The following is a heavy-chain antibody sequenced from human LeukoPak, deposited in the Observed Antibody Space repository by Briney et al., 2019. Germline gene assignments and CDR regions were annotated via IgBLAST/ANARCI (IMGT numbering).Heavy chain of an antibody. J-gene: IGHJ5*02. D-gene: IGHD1-1*01. V-gene: IGHV4-38-2*01. Sequence: SETLSLTCAVSGYSISSGYYWGWIRPPPGKGLQWIGSIFQRGYSYYNPSLKSRVTISVDTSRNQFSLKLSSVTAADTAVYYCAGDKETTGNGRPNWFDPWGQGTPVTVSS. CDR3: AGDKETTGNGRPNWFDP. CDR2: IFQRGYS. CDR1: GYSISSGYY.